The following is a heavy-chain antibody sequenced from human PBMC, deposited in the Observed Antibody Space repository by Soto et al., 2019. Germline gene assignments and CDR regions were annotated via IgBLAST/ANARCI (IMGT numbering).Heavy chain of an antibody. CDR2: IYYSGST. J-gene: IGHJ5*02. D-gene: IGHD2-21*02. Sequence: QLQLQESGPGLVKPSETLSLTCTVSGGSISSSSYFWGWIRQPPGKGLEWIGSIYYSGSTYYNPSLKIRHTVSLDTTRNEFSLKLSSVTAADTAVYYCATVPSDFWFDPWGQGTLVTVSS. CDR1: GGSISSSSYF. V-gene: IGHV4-39*01. CDR3: ATVPSDFWFDP.